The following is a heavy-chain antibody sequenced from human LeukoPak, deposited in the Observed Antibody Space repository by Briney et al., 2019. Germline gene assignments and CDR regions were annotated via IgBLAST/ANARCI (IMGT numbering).Heavy chain of an antibody. D-gene: IGHD3-3*01. CDR2: ISGSGGST. CDR1: GFTFSSYA. J-gene: IGHJ4*02. CDR3: AKVSRFLEWLPAYGYFDY. V-gene: IGHV3-23*01. Sequence: QSGGSLRLSCAASGFTFSSYAMSWVRQAPGKGLEWVSAISGSGGSTYYADSVKGRFTISRDNFKNTLYLQMNSLRAEDTAVYYCAKVSRFLEWLPAYGYFDYWGQGTLVTVSS.